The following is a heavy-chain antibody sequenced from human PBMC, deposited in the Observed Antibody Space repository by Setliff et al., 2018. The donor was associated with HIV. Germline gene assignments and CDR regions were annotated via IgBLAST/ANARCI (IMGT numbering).Heavy chain of an antibody. CDR1: GGSISSGNYF. Sequence: PSETLSLTCTVSGGSISSGNYFWNWIRQPAGKGLEWIERIYTSGSTHYNPSLESRVTMSVDTSKNQFSLKLSSVTAADTAVYYCARGTGYYYDSSGSNCFDPWGQGTLVTVSS. D-gene: IGHD3-22*01. CDR2: IYTSGST. V-gene: IGHV4-61*02. J-gene: IGHJ5*02. CDR3: ARGTGYYYDSSGSNCFDP.